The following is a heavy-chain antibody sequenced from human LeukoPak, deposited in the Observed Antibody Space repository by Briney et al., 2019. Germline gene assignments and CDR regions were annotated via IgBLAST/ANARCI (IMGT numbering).Heavy chain of an antibody. CDR1: GFTFSSYA. J-gene: IGHJ4*02. CDR3: AKDGGYGSGSYYPDY. CDR2: IGAGGTFT. Sequence: GGSLRLSCTASGFTFSSYAMNWVRQAPGKGLEWVSGIGAGGTFTYYADSVKGRFTISRDNSKNTLYLQMNSLRAEDTAVYYCAKDGGYGSGSYYPDYWGLGTLVTVSS. D-gene: IGHD3-10*01. V-gene: IGHV3-23*01.